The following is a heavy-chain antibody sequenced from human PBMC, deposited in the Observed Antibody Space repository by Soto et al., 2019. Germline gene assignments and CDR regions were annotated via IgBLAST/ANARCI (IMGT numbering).Heavy chain of an antibody. V-gene: IGHV3-23*01. Sequence: PGGSLRLSCAASGFTFSSYAMSWVRQAPGKGLEWVSAISGSGGSTYYADSVKGRFTISRDNSKNTLYLQMNSLRAEDTAVYYCAKDLGGIMITFGGVIVSFAFDIWGQGTMVTVSS. CDR3: AKDLGGIMITFGGVIVSFAFDI. CDR2: ISGSGGST. J-gene: IGHJ3*02. CDR1: GFTFSSYA. D-gene: IGHD3-16*02.